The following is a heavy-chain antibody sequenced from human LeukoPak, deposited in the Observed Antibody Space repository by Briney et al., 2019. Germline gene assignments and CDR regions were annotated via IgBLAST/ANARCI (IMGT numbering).Heavy chain of an antibody. CDR1: GGTFSTYA. D-gene: IGHD6-19*01. Sequence: SSVKVSCKASGGTFSTYAISWVRQAPGQGLEWMGWISGYSGNTNYAQKLQGRVTMTTDTSTSTAYMELRSLRSDDTAVYYCAREGPGWQWHGNWFDPWGQGTLVTVSS. J-gene: IGHJ5*02. CDR3: AREGPGWQWHGNWFDP. V-gene: IGHV1-18*01. CDR2: ISGYSGNT.